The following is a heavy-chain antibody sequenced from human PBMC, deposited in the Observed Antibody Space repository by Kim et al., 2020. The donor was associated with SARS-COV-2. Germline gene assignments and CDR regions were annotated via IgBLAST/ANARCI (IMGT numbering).Heavy chain of an antibody. V-gene: IGHV1-2*04. CDR2: INPNSGGT. J-gene: IGHJ5*02. CDR3: ARGGATEYSGSYYDNWFDP. Sequence: ASVKVSCKASGYTFTGYYMHWVRQAPGQGLEWMGCINPNSGGTNYAQKFQGWVTMTRDTSISTAYMELSRLRSDDTAVYYCARGGATEYSGSYYDNWFDPWGQGTLVTVSS. CDR1: GYTFTGYY. D-gene: IGHD1-26*01.